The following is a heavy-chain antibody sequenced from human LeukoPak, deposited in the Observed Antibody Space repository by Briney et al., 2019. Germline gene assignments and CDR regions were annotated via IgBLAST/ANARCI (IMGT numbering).Heavy chain of an antibody. J-gene: IGHJ4*02. D-gene: IGHD6-6*01. V-gene: IGHV1-2*02. Sequence: HGASVKVSCKASGYTFTGYYMHWVRQALGQGLEWMGWINPNSGGTNYAQKFQGRVTMTRDTSISTAYMELSRLRSDDTAVYYCARVEYSSSGAYDYWGQGTLVTVSS. CDR1: GYTFTGYY. CDR3: ARVEYSSSGAYDY. CDR2: INPNSGGT.